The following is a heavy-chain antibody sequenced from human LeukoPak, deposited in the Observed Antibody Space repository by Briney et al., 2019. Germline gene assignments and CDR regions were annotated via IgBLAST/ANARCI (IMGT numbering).Heavy chain of an antibody. V-gene: IGHV3-48*01. CDR3: ARDRSYYYMDV. Sequence: PGGSLRLSCAASGFTFNTYSMTWVRQAPGKGLEWVSYISSSSNTIYYADSVKGRFTVSRDNAKSSLYLQMDSLRAEDTAVYYCARDRSYYYMDVWGKGTTVTVSS. CDR1: GFTFNTYS. J-gene: IGHJ6*03. CDR2: ISSSSNTI.